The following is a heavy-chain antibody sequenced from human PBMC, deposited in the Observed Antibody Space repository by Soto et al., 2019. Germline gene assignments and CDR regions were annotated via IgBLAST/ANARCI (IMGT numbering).Heavy chain of an antibody. Sequence: GASVKVSCKASGYTFTSYGISCVRQAPGQGLEWMGWISAYNGNTNYAQKLQGRVTMTTDTSTSTAYMELRSLRSDDTAVYYCAREIVVTTRYYYDSSGYPNYGMDVWGQGTLVTVSS. CDR3: AREIVVTTRYYYDSSGYPNYGMDV. CDR2: ISAYNGNT. D-gene: IGHD3-22*01. J-gene: IGHJ6*02. V-gene: IGHV1-18*01. CDR1: GYTFTSYG.